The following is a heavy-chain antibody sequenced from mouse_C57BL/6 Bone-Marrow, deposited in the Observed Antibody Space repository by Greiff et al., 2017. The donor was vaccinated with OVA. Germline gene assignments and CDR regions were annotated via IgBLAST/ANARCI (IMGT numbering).Heavy chain of an antibody. CDR1: GYTFTSYG. V-gene: IGHV1-81*01. Sequence: QVHVKQSGAELARPGASVKLSCKASGYTFTSYGISWVKQRTGQGLEWIGEIYPRSGNTYYNEKFKGKATLTADKSSSTAYMELRSLTSEDSAVYFCARYYYGSSSRLAFDVWGTGTTVTVSS. J-gene: IGHJ1*03. CDR3: ARYYYGSSSRLAFDV. CDR2: IYPRSGNT. D-gene: IGHD1-1*01.